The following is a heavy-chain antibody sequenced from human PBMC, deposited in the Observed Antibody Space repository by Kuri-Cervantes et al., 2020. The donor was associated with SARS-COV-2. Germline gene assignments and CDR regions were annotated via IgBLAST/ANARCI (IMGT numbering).Heavy chain of an antibody. D-gene: IGHD5-18*01. CDR3: ARTPRYSYFDY. V-gene: IGHV4-59*01. J-gene: IGHJ4*02. CDR2: IYHSGSA. CDR1: GGSISSYY. Sequence: GSLRLSCTVSGGSISSYYWSWIRQPPGKGLEWIGYIYHSGSANYNPSLKSRVTISIDMSKNEFSLHLRSVTAADTAVYYCARTPRYSYFDYWGQGALVTVSS.